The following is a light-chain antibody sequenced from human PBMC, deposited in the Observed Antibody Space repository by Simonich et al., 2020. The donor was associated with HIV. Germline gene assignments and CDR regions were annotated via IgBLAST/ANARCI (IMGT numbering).Light chain of an antibody. CDR1: QSLLHSNGYNY. Sequence: DIVMTQSPLSLPVTPGEPASISCRSNQSLLHSNGYNYLDWYLQKPGQSPQLLISLGSNRASGVPDRFSGSGSGTDFTLKISRVEAEDVGVYYCMQGTHWPSFGPGTKVDIK. CDR3: MQGTHWPS. CDR2: LGS. J-gene: IGKJ3*01. V-gene: IGKV2-28*01.